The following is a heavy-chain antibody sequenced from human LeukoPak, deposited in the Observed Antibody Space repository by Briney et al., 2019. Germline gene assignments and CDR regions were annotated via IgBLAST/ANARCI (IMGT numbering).Heavy chain of an antibody. CDR3: ARAPGYSSSWYVMDY. Sequence: GGSLRLSCAASGFTFSSYWMHWVRQAPGKGLEWVSVIYSGGSTYYADSVKGRFTISRDNSKNTLYLQMNSLRAEDTAVYYCARAPGYSSSWYVMDYWGQGTLVTVSS. CDR1: GFTFSSYW. CDR2: IYSGGST. J-gene: IGHJ4*02. D-gene: IGHD6-13*01. V-gene: IGHV3-66*01.